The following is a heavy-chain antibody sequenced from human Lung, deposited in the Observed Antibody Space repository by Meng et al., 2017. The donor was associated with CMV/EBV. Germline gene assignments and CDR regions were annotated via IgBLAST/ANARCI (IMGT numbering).Heavy chain of an antibody. D-gene: IGHD1-7*01. V-gene: IGHV1-69*10. Sequence: SVXVSXXASGDTFSNYAISWVWQAPGQGLEWMGGIIPTLGVTNYAQRFQGRVTITADKSTSTAYMALSSLRSEDTAVCLGARDFNGRRRSFGTFSGGHFVLYVWGREXTVTVSS. CDR2: IIPTLGVT. CDR1: GDTFSNYA. CDR3: ARDFNGRRRSFGTFSGGHFVLYV. J-gene: IGHJ6*02.